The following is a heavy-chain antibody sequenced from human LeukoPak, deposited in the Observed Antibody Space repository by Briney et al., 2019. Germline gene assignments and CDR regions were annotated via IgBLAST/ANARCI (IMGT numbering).Heavy chain of an antibody. Sequence: ASVKVSCKASGGTFSSYAISWVRQAPGQGLEWMGRIIPILGIANYAQKFQGRVTITADKSTSTAYMEQSSLRSEDTAVYYCARVYYYDSSGYYSFDYWGQGTLVTVSS. V-gene: IGHV1-69*04. CDR1: GGTFSSYA. CDR2: IIPILGIA. D-gene: IGHD3-22*01. CDR3: ARVYYYDSSGYYSFDY. J-gene: IGHJ4*02.